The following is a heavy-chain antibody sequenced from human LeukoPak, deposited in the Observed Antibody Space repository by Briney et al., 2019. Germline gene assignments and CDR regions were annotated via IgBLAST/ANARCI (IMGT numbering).Heavy chain of an antibody. CDR1: GFTFSDYY. CDR2: ISSSGSTI. D-gene: IGHD4-17*01. Sequence: GRSLRLSCAASGFTFSDYYMSWIRQAPGKGLEWVSYISSSGSTIYYADSVKGRFTISGDNAKNSLYLQMNSLRAEDTAVYYCAREYGDHEKFDYWGQGTLVTVSS. J-gene: IGHJ4*02. CDR3: AREYGDHEKFDY. V-gene: IGHV3-11*04.